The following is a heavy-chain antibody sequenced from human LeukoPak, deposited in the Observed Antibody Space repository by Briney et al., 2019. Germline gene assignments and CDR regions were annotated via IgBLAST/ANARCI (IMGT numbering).Heavy chain of an antibody. J-gene: IGHJ4*02. CDR1: GFTVSSNY. CDR3: ARDRSPMGATA. D-gene: IGHD1-26*01. Sequence: GGSLRLSCAASGFTVSSNYMSWVRQAPGKGLEWVSVIYSGGSIYYADSVKGRFTISRDNSKNTLYLQMNSLRAEDTAVYYCARDRSPMGATAWGQGTLVTVSS. V-gene: IGHV3-53*01. CDR2: IYSGGSI.